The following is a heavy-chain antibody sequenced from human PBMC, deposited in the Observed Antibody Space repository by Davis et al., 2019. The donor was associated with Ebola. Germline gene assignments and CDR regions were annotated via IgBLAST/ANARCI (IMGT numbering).Heavy chain of an antibody. CDR2: ISAYNGNT. V-gene: IGHV1-18*01. Sequence: ASVKVSCKTSGYTFTSYGITWVRQAPGQGLEWMGWISAYNGNTNYAQNVQDRVTMTTDTSTSIASMELRSLRSDDTAVYYCARDLGKTLADHADYWGQGTLVTVSS. J-gene: IGHJ4*02. CDR3: ARDLGKTLADHADY. D-gene: IGHD6-19*01. CDR1: GYTFTSYG.